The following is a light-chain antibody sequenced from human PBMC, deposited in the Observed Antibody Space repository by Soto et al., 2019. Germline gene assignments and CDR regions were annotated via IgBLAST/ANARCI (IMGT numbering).Light chain of an antibody. CDR3: QQANSFPLS. J-gene: IGKJ5*01. CDR1: QDIGYW. CDR2: AAL. V-gene: IGKV1-12*01. Sequence: DIQMTQSPLSVSASVGDRVIITCRASQDIGYWLAWYQQIPGKXPKXXIYAALSLQSGVSSRFSGSGSGTNLTLTINSLQPEDVEFYDGQQANSFPLSFGQGTRLEIK.